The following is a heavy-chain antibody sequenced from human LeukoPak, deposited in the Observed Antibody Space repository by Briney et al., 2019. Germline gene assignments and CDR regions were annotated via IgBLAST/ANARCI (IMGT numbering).Heavy chain of an antibody. Sequence: GGSLTLSCAGSGFTFSSCTMNWVRQAPGKGLEWVSCISSSSSYYADSVKGRFTISRDNAKNSLYLQMNRLRAEDTAVYYCARDSLSSWSVDHWGQGTLVTVSS. CDR1: GFTFSSCT. J-gene: IGHJ4*02. V-gene: IGHV3-21*01. D-gene: IGHD6-13*01. CDR2: ISSSSSY. CDR3: ARDSLSSWSVDH.